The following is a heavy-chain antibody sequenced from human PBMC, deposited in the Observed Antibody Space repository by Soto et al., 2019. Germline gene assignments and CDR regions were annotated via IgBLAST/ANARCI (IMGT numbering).Heavy chain of an antibody. Sequence: GGSLRLSCAASGFTFTRYWMHWVRQAPGKGLVWVSRINDGGSSTNYADSVKGRFTISRDNSKNTLYLQMNSLRAEDTAVYYCAKDTGSLAATYYFDYWGQGTLVTVSS. J-gene: IGHJ4*02. CDR1: GFTFTRYW. V-gene: IGHV3-74*01. CDR2: INDGGSST. CDR3: AKDTGSLAATYYFDY. D-gene: IGHD6-6*01.